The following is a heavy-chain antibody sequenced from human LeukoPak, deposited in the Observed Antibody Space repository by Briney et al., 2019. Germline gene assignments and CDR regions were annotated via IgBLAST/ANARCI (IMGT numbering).Heavy chain of an antibody. D-gene: IGHD3-22*01. Sequence: SETLSLTCTVSGYSISSGYYGGWIRQPPGKGLEWIGSIYHSGRTYYNPSLKSRVTISVDTSKNQFSLKLSSVTAADTAVYYCARVEYYYDSSGSNWFDPWGQGTLVTVSS. V-gene: IGHV4-38-2*02. CDR1: GYSISSGYY. CDR2: IYHSGRT. J-gene: IGHJ5*02. CDR3: ARVEYYYDSSGSNWFDP.